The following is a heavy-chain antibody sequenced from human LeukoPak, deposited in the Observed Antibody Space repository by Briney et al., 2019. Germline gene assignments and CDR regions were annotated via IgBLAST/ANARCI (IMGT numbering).Heavy chain of an antibody. Sequence: SETLSLTCTVSGGSISSSTYYWGWIRQPPGKGLEWIGSIDYRGSTYYNPSLKSRVTISADTSKNHFSLKLSSVTAADTAVYYCARVFDYWGQGTLVTVSS. J-gene: IGHJ4*02. V-gene: IGHV4-39*07. CDR3: ARVFDY. CDR1: GGSISSSTYY. CDR2: IDYRGST.